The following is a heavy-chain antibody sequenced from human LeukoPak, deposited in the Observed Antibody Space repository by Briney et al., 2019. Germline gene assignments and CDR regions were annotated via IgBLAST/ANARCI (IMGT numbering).Heavy chain of an antibody. CDR2: ISWDGGST. CDR1: GFTFDDYT. Sequence: GGSLRLSCAASGFTFDDYTMHWVLQAPGKGLEWVSLISWDGGSTYYADSVKGRFTISRDNSKNSLYLQMNSLRTEDTALYYCAKDTAEGEPDAFDIWGQGTMVTVSS. J-gene: IGHJ3*02. CDR3: AKDTAEGEPDAFDI. D-gene: IGHD3-16*01. V-gene: IGHV3-43*01.